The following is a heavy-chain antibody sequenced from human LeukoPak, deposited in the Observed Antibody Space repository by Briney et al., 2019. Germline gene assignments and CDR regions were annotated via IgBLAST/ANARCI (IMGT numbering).Heavy chain of an antibody. V-gene: IGHV1-2*06. CDR2: INPKNGGS. D-gene: IGHD3-22*01. CDR3: ASGFMGYDRSGYYDDAFDI. CDR1: GYTFTGYY. J-gene: IGHJ3*02. Sequence: ASVKVSCKASGYTFTGYYMHWVRQAPGQGLEWVGRINPKNGGSNYAQNFQGRVTMTTDTSISTAYMELSRLRSDDTAVYFCASGFMGYDRSGYYDDAFDIWGQGTMVTVSS.